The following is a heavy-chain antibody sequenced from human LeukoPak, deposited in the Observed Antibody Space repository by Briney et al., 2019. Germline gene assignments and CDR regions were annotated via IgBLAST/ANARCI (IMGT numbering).Heavy chain of an antibody. CDR1: GGSFSGYY. CDR3: AREPYYYDYRGLFDP. CDR2: INHSGST. D-gene: IGHD3-22*01. V-gene: IGHV4-34*01. J-gene: IGHJ5*02. Sequence: SETLSLTCAVYGGSFSGYYWSWIRQPPGKGLEWIGEINHSGSTNYNPSLRSRVTISVDASKNQFSLKLSSVTAADTAVYYCAREPYYYDYRGLFDPWGQGTLVTVSS.